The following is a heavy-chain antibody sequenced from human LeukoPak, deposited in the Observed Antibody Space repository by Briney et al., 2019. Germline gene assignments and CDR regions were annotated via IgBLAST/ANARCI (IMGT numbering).Heavy chain of an antibody. CDR1: GGSISSSSYY. CDR2: IYYSGST. J-gene: IGHJ5*02. Sequence: SETLSLTCTVSGGSISSSSYYWGWIRQPPGKGLEWIGSIYYSGSTYYNPSLKSRVTISVDTSKNQFSLKLSSVTAADTAVYYCARGGLVPAGNWFDPWGQGTLVTVSS. CDR3: ARGGLVPAGNWFDP. D-gene: IGHD2-2*01. V-gene: IGHV4-39*07.